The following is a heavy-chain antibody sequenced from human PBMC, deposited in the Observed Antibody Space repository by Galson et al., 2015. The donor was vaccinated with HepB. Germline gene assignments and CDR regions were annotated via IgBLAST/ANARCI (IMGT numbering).Heavy chain of an antibody. J-gene: IGHJ6*02. CDR3: ARDLPGYGMDV. CDR1: GFTFSSYG. V-gene: IGHV3-33*01. Sequence: SLRLSCAASGFTFSSYGMHWVRQAPGKGLEWVAVIWYDGSNKYYADSVKGRFTISRDNSKNTLYLQMNSLRAEDTAVYYCARDLPGYGMDVWGQGTTVTVSS. CDR2: IWYDGSNK.